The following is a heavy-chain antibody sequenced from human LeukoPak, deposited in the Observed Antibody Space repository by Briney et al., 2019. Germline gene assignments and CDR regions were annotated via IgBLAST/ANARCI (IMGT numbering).Heavy chain of an antibody. CDR1: GFTFGFYG. J-gene: IGHJ4*02. D-gene: IGHD6-13*01. CDR3: ARVQQQLAGFDY. V-gene: IGHV3-30*03. Sequence: GGSLRLSCAASGFTFGFYGMTWVRQAPGKGLECVAVITHDDGVNKYYADSVKGRFTISRDNSKNTLYLQMNSLRAEDTAVYYCARVQQQLAGFDYWGQGTLVTVSS. CDR2: ITHDDGVNK.